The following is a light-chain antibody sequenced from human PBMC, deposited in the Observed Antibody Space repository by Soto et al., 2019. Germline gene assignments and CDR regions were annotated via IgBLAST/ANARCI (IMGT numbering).Light chain of an antibody. J-gene: IGKJ1*01. CDR1: QSVSSSY. CDR3: QQYSSSPET. V-gene: IGKV3-20*01. CDR2: DAS. Sequence: EIVLTQSPGTLSLSPGERATLSCRASQSVSSSYLAWYQQKPGQAPRLLIYDASSRATGIPDRFGGSGSGTDFTLTISRLEPEDFAVYYCQQYSSSPETFGQGTKVDI.